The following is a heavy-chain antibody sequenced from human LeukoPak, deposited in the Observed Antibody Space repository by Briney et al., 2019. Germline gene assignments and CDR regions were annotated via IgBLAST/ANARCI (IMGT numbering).Heavy chain of an antibody. CDR2: IKQDGSEK. CDR3: ASDLFSVTPDY. V-gene: IGHV3-7*01. Sequence: GGSLRLSCAASGFTFSSYWMSWVRQAPGKGLEWVANIKQDGSEKYYVDSVKGRFTISRDNAKNSLYLQMNSLRAEDTAVYYCASDLFSVTPDYWGQGTLVTVSS. J-gene: IGHJ4*02. D-gene: IGHD4-17*01. CDR1: GFTFSSYW.